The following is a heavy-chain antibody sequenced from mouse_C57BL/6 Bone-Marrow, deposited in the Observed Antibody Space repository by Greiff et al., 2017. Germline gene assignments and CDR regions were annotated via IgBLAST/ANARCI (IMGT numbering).Heavy chain of an antibody. CDR2: INPNNGGT. D-gene: IGHD2-10*01. V-gene: IGHV1-18*01. Sequence: EVQVVESGPELVKPGASVKIPCKASGYTFTDYNMDWVKQSHGKSLEWIGDINPNNGGTIYNQKFKGKATLTVDKSSSTAYMELRILTSEDTAVYYCARDLLFPHWYFDVWGTGTTVTVSS. CDR1: GYTFTDYN. CDR3: ARDLLFPHWYFDV. J-gene: IGHJ1*03.